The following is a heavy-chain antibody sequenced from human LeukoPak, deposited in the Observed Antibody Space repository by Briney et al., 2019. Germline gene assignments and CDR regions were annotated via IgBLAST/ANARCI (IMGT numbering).Heavy chain of an antibody. CDR2: INPNSGGT. Sequence: ASVKVSCKASGYTFTGYYMHWVRQAPGQGLEWMGWINPNSGGTNYAQKFQGGVTMTRDTSISTAYMELSRLRSDDTAVFYCARDRSSGSYDGVLGYWGQGTLVTVSS. D-gene: IGHD1-26*01. J-gene: IGHJ4*02. V-gene: IGHV1-2*02. CDR1: GYTFTGYY. CDR3: ARDRSSGSYDGVLGY.